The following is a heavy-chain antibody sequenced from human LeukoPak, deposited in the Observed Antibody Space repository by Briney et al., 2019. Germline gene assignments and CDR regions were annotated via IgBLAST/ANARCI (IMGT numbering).Heavy chain of an antibody. J-gene: IGHJ6*03. D-gene: IGHD6-13*01. CDR1: GGFISSYY. Sequence: SETLSLTCTVSGGFISSYYWSWIRQPPGKGLEWIGYIYYSGSTNYNPSLKSRVTISVDTSKNQFSLKLSSVTAADTAVYYCARTYSSSWYGDYYYYMDVWGKGTTVTISS. CDR2: IYYSGST. CDR3: ARTYSSSWYGDYYYYMDV. V-gene: IGHV4-59*01.